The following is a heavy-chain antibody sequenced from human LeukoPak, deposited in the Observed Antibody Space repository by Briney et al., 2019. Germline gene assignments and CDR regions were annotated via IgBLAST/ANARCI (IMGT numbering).Heavy chain of an antibody. V-gene: IGHV3-23*01. CDR1: GFTFSSYA. CDR3: AKEMRRRYYYDSSGYSPIVY. CDR2: ISGSGGST. J-gene: IGHJ4*02. Sequence: PGGSLRLSCAASGFTFSSYAMSWVRQAPGKGLEWVSAISGSGGSTYYADSVKGRFTISRDNSKNTLYLQMNSLRAEDTAVYYCAKEMRRRYYYDSSGYSPIVYWGQGTLVTVSS. D-gene: IGHD3-22*01.